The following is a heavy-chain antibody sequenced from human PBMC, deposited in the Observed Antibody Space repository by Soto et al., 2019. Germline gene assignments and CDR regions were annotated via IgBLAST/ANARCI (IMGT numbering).Heavy chain of an antibody. CDR2: ISGSGGST. CDR3: ASAYYDFWSGFGNDI. V-gene: IGHV3-23*01. D-gene: IGHD3-3*01. Sequence: EVQLLESGGGLVQPGGSLRLSCAASGFTFSSYAMSWDRQAPGKGLEWVSAISGSGGSTYYADSVKGRFTISRDNSKNTIYLQMNILRAEETAVYYCASAYYDFWSGFGNDIWGQGTMVTVSS. CDR1: GFTFSSYA. J-gene: IGHJ3*02.